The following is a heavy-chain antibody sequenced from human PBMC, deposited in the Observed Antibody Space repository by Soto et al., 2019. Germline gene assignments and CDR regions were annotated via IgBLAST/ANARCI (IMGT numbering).Heavy chain of an antibody. CDR2: INPNSGGT. CDR1: GYTFTGYY. J-gene: IGHJ4*02. CDR3: ARGRTGTTSYFDY. Sequence: VASVKVSCKASGYTFTGYYLRWVRQAPGQGLEWMGWINPNSGGTNYAQKFQGRVTMTRDTSISTAYMELSRLRSDDTAVYYCARGRTGTTSYFDYWGQGNLVTVSS. V-gene: IGHV1-2*02. D-gene: IGHD1-1*01.